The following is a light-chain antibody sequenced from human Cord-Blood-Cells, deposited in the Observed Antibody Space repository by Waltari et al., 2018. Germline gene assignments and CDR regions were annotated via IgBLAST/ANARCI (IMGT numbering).Light chain of an antibody. CDR3: QQRSNWPPLFT. CDR1: QSVSSY. J-gene: IGKJ3*01. Sequence: EIVLTQSPATLSLSPGERATLSCMASQSVSSYLAWYQQKPGQAPRLLIYDASNKATVIPARCSGSGSVTDFTLTISSLEPEDFAVYYCQQRSNWPPLFTFGPGTKVDIK. V-gene: IGKV3-11*01. CDR2: DAS.